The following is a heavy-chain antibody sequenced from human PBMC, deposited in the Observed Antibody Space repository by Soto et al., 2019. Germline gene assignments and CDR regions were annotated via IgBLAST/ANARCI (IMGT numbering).Heavy chain of an antibody. J-gene: IGHJ4*02. V-gene: IGHV3-23*01. CDR2: ISGSGGST. CDR1: GFTFSSYA. D-gene: IGHD3-9*01. CDR3: AKDLSANYDILTGSNPSYFDY. Sequence: PGGSLRLSCAASGFTFSSYAMSWVRQAPGKGLEWVSAISGSGGSTYYADSVKGRFTISRDNSKNTLYLQMNSLIAEDTAVYYCAKDLSANYDILTGSNPSYFDYWGQGTLVTVSS.